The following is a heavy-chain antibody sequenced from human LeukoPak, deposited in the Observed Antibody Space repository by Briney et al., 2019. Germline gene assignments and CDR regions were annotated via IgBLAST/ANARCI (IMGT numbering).Heavy chain of an antibody. CDR3: AGETSEQLWFVGDAFDI. J-gene: IGHJ3*02. Sequence: SQTLSLTCAISGDSVSSNSAAWNWIRQSPSRGLEWLGRTYYRSKWYNDYAVSVKSRITINPDTSKNQFSLQLNSVTPEDTAVYYCAGETSEQLWFVGDAFDIWGQGTMVTVSS. CDR2: TYYRSKWYN. CDR1: GDSVSSNSAA. V-gene: IGHV6-1*01. D-gene: IGHD5-18*01.